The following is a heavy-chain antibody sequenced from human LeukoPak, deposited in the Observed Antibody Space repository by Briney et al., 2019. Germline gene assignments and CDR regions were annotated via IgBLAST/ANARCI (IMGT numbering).Heavy chain of an antibody. J-gene: IGHJ3*02. V-gene: IGHV3-64*01. Sequence: PGGSLRLSCAASGFTFSSYAMHWVRQAPGKGLEYVSAISSNGGSTYYANSVKGRFTISRDNSKNTLYLQMGSLRAEDTAVYYCARKLRYFDWSRGAFDIWGQGTMVTVSS. CDR3: ARKLRYFDWSRGAFDI. D-gene: IGHD3-9*01. CDR1: GFTFSSYA. CDR2: ISSNGGST.